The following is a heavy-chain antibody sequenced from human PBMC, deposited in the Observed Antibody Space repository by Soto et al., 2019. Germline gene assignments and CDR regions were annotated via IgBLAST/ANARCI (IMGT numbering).Heavy chain of an antibody. CDR3: ARAPPHYSRSPGCYGGRSASFNY. CDR2: ISAYNGNT. Sequence: ASVKVSCKASGYTFTSYSISWVRQAPGQGLEWMGWISAYNGNTNYAQKLQGRVTMTTDKSTSTAYMELRSLRSDDTAVYYCARAPPHYSRSPGCYGGRSASFNYWGQVPRGTVGS. V-gene: IGHV1-18*04. CDR1: GYTFTSYS. J-gene: IGHJ4*02. D-gene: IGHD2-2*01.